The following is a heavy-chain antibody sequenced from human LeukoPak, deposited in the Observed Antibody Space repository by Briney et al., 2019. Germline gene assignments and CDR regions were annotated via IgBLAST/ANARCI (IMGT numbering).Heavy chain of an antibody. CDR3: ARGGGYDILTGYLRSNEYYFDY. J-gene: IGHJ4*02. V-gene: IGHV4-34*01. CDR1: GGSFSGYY. D-gene: IGHD3-9*01. CDR2: INHSGST. Sequence: PSETLSLTCAVYGGSFSGYYWSWIRQPPGKGLEWIGEINHSGSTNYNPSLKSRVTISVDTSKNQFSLKLSSVTAADTAVYYCARGGGYDILTGYLRSNEYYFDYWGQGTLVTVSS.